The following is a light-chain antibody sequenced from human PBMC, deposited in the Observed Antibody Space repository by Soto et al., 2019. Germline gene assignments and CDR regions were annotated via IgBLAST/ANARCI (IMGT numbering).Light chain of an antibody. Sequence: DIQMTQSPSPLSASVVDRVTLTCRASQTIITYLNWYQQKPGKAPKLFIYGASSLQSGVPSRFSGSGSGTDFTLTISSLQPEDFGTYYCQQSFSTPRTFGQGTKVDIK. CDR3: QQSFSTPRT. CDR2: GAS. J-gene: IGKJ1*01. V-gene: IGKV1-39*01. CDR1: QTIITY.